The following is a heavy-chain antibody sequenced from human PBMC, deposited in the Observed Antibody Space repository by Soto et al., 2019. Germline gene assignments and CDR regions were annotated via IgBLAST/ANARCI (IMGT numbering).Heavy chain of an antibody. CDR2: TGLNGRTT. CDR1: GFTFSMSA. D-gene: IGHD6-6*01. J-gene: IGHJ4*02. Sequence: EVQLLESGGGLVQPGGSLRLSCAASGFTFSMSAMTWVRQAPGKGLEWVSTTGLNGRTTYYADSVTGRFTVSRDNSQNTLDLHMSSLRAEDTAVYYCATVHSTSRSFDYWGQGTLVTVSS. V-gene: IGHV3-23*01. CDR3: ATVHSTSRSFDY.